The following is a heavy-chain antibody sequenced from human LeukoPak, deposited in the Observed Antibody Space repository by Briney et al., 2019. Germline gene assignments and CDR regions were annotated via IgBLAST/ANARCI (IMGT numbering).Heavy chain of an antibody. V-gene: IGHV4-59*01. CDR2: IYNSGNI. J-gene: IGHJ4*02. Sequence: SETLSLTCTVSGGSISSYYWSWIRQPPGKGQEWIGYIYNSGNINYNPSLKSRVTMSLDTSKNQISLKLNSVTAADTAVYCSGRTCPPVYWGQGTLVTVSS. CDR3: GRTCPPVY. CDR1: GGSISSYY. D-gene: IGHD2-15*01.